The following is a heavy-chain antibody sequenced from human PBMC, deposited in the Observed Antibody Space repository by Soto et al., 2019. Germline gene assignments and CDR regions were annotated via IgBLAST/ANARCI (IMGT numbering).Heavy chain of an antibody. CDR1: GYTFTSYD. D-gene: IGHD2-15*01. J-gene: IGHJ5*02. Sequence: QVQLVQSGAEVKKPGASVKVSCKASGYTFTSYDNNCVRQATGQGLEWMGWKIPNSGNTGYAQKFQGRVTMTRNTSISTAYMELSSLRSEDTAVYYCARPRINRNWFDPWGQGTLVTVSS. V-gene: IGHV1-8*01. CDR3: ARPRINRNWFDP. CDR2: KIPNSGNT.